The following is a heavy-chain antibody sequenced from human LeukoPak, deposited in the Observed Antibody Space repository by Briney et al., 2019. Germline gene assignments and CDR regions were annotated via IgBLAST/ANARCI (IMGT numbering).Heavy chain of an antibody. CDR2: IYTSGST. V-gene: IGHV4-61*02. CDR1: GGSISSGSYY. D-gene: IGHD3-22*01. Sequence: PSQTLSLTCTVSGGSISSGSYYWSWIRQPAGKGLEWIGRIYTSGSTNYNPSLKSRVTISVDTSQNQFSLKLTSVTAADTAVYYCASYYDSSGYADAFDIWGQGTMVTVSS. CDR3: ASYYDSSGYADAFDI. J-gene: IGHJ3*02.